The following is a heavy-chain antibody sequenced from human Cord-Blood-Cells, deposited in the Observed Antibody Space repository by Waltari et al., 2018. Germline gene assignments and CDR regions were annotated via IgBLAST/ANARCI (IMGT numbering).Heavy chain of an antibody. Sequence: QVQLVQSGAEVKKPGASVKVSCKASGYTFTGYYMHWVRQAPGQGLEWMGWINPNSGGTNYAQKFQGWVTLTRDTSISTAYMELSRLRSDDTAVYYCARLSIAAAGTYDYWGQGTLVTVSS. CDR3: ARLSIAAAGTYDY. CDR1: GYTFTGYY. J-gene: IGHJ4*02. CDR2: INPNSGGT. V-gene: IGHV1-2*04. D-gene: IGHD6-13*01.